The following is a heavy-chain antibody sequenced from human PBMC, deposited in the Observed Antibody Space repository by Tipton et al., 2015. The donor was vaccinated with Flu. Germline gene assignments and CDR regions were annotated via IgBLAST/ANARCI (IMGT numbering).Heavy chain of an antibody. J-gene: IGHJ3*02. CDR1: GYSISSGYY. CDR2: IYHSGST. Sequence: TLSLTCAVSGYSISSGYYCGWIRQPPGKGLEWIGSIYHSGSTYYNPSLKSRVTISVDTSKNQFSLKLSSVTAAATAVYYCARSGELRNCSSASCPEAFDIWGQGTMVTVSS. CDR3: ARSGELRNCSSASCPEAFDI. D-gene: IGHD2-2*01. V-gene: IGHV4-38-2*01.